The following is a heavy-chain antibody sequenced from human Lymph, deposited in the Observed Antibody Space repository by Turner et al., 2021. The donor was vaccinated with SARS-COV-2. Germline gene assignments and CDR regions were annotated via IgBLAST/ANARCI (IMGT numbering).Heavy chain of an antibody. J-gene: IGHJ4*02. CDR2: INPRGGIT. D-gene: IGHD2-21*02. V-gene: IGHV1-46*03. CDR3: ARASICGGDCYTFDY. Sequence: QVQLVQYGAEVLKPGAGVEVSCQASVYTFTSYYMHWVRQAAGQGLEWMGTINPRGGITNYAQNFQSRVIMTSDTYTSTVYMELSSMRSDDTAVDYCARASICGGDCYTFDYWGQGTLGTVSS. CDR1: VYTFTSYY.